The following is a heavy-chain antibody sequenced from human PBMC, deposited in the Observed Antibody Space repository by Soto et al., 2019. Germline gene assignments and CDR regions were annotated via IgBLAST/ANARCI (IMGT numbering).Heavy chain of an antibody. CDR3: ARWSGVGVAGMDV. CDR1: GDSINSGDYY. J-gene: IGHJ6*02. CDR2: SFYSGIT. Sequence: QVQLQESGPRLVKPLQTLSLTCTVSGDSINSGDYYWSWIRQPPGRGLEWVGYSFYSGITDYNPSLKRRMTISMDTSKNLFSLRLNSVTAADTAVYFCARWSGVGVAGMDVWGQGTTVSVSS. D-gene: IGHD3-10*01. V-gene: IGHV4-30-4*08.